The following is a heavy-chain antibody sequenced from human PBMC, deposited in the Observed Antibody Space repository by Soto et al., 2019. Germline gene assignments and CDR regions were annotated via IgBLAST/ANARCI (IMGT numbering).Heavy chain of an antibody. CDR3: ARNNIVVVVAATPTYYYGMGV. CDR2: IIPIFGTA. CDR1: GGTFSSYA. J-gene: IGHJ6*02. V-gene: IGHV1-69*13. D-gene: IGHD2-15*01. Sequence: GASVKVSCKASGGTFSSYAISWVRQAPGQGLEWMGGIIPIFGTANYAQKFQGRVTITADESTSTAYMELSSLRSEDTAVYYCARNNIVVVVAATPTYYYGMGVWGQGTTVTVSS.